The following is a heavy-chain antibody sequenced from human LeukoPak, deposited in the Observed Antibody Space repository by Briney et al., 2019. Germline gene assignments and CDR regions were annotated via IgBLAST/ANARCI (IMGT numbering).Heavy chain of an antibody. V-gene: IGHV3-7*03. D-gene: IGHD6-19*01. CDR3: AKGWLPSFDY. J-gene: IGHJ4*02. CDR1: GFTFDDYW. Sequence: PGGSLRLSCGASGFTFDDYWMSWVRQAPGQGLEWVANINQDGSEKYYLDSAKGRFTISRDNARNSLYLQVNSLRAEDTAVYYCAKGWLPSFDYWGQGTLVTVSS. CDR2: INQDGSEK.